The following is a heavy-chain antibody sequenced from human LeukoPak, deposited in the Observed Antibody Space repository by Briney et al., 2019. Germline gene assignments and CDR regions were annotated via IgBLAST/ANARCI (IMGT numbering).Heavy chain of an antibody. Sequence: GGSLRLSCAASGFTFSSYDMHWVRQATGKGLEWVSAIGTAGDTYYPGSVKGRFTISRENAKNSLYLQMNSLRAGDTAVYYCARSKVGYSGYDRGYYYGMDVWGQGTTATVSS. D-gene: IGHD5-12*01. CDR2: IGTAGDT. V-gene: IGHV3-13*01. CDR3: ARSKVGYSGYDRGYYYGMDV. J-gene: IGHJ6*02. CDR1: GFTFSSYD.